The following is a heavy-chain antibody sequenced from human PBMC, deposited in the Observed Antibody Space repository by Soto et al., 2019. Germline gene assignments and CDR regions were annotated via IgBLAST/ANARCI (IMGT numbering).Heavy chain of an antibody. J-gene: IGHJ5*02. Sequence: SVKVSCKTSGGTFSSYAISWVRQAPGQGLEWMGGIVPIVDTATYAQKFQGRVTITADESTSTAYMELSRLRSDDTAVYYCVRVDKNWFDPWGQGTLVTVSS. CDR3: VRVDKNWFDP. CDR2: IVPIVDTA. V-gene: IGHV1-69*13. CDR1: GGTFSSYA.